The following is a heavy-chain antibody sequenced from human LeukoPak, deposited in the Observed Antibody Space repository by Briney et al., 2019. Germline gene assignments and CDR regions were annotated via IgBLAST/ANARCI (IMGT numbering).Heavy chain of an antibody. J-gene: IGHJ3*02. CDR1: GFTFSMYW. V-gene: IGHV3-7*01. Sequence: PGGSLRLSCVASGFTFSMYWMSWVRQAPGKGLEWVANIKQDGSEKYYVDSVKGRFTISRDNAKNSLYLQMNSLRAEDTAVYYCARYYYDSSGPDAFDIWGQGTMVTVSS. D-gene: IGHD3-22*01. CDR3: ARYYYDSSGPDAFDI. CDR2: IKQDGSEK.